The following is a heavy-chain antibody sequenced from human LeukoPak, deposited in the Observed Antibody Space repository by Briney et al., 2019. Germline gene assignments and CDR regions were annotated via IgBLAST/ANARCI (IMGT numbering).Heavy chain of an antibody. Sequence: SVKVSCKASGGTFSSYAISWVRQAPGQGLEWMGGIIPIFGTANYAQKFQGRVTITADESTSTAYMELSSLRSEDTAVYYCARRIAAGDNWFDPWGRGTLVTVSS. CDR1: GGTFSSYA. CDR3: ARRIAAGDNWFDP. CDR2: IIPIFGTA. D-gene: IGHD6-13*01. V-gene: IGHV1-69*13. J-gene: IGHJ5*02.